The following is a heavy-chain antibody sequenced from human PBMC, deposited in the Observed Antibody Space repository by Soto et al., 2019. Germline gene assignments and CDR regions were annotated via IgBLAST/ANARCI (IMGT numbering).Heavy chain of an antibody. Sequence: GGSLRLSCAASGSTFSNYAMSWVRQAPDKGLDWVSAISGSGGSTYYAGSVRGRFTISRDNSKNTLYLEMNSLRAEDTAIYYCAKGALLMVYGALDYWGQGTLVTVSS. CDR3: AKGALLMVYGALDY. CDR1: GSTFSNYA. V-gene: IGHV3-23*01. J-gene: IGHJ4*02. CDR2: ISGSGGST. D-gene: IGHD2-8*01.